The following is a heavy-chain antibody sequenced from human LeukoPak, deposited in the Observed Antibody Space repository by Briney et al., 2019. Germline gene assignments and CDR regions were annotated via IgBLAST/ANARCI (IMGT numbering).Heavy chain of an antibody. CDR1: GYTFTGYY. D-gene: IGHD1-26*01. J-gene: IGHJ5*02. Sequence: ASVKVSCKASGYTFTGYYMHWVRQAPGQGLEWMGWINPNSGGTNYAQKFQGRVIMTRDTSISTAYMELSRLRSDDTAVYYCARRYSGSYLGWFDPWGQGTLVTVSS. CDR2: INPNSGGT. V-gene: IGHV1-2*02. CDR3: ARRYSGSYLGWFDP.